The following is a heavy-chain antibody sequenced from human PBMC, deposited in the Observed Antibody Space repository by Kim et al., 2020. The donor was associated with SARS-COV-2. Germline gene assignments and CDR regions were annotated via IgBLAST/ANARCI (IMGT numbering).Heavy chain of an antibody. V-gene: IGHV3-30*02. J-gene: IGHJ4*02. Sequence: GGSLRLSCAASGFAFSSYGMHWVRQAPGRGLEWLAVIGDDGSLINYADSVKGRFTVSRDNSKNTLYLQLNSLRSEDSAIYFCAKEEWRSSTSGPDFWGQG. CDR3: AKEEWRSSTSGPDF. CDR1: GFAFSSYG. CDR2: IGDDGSLI. D-gene: IGHD3-3*01.